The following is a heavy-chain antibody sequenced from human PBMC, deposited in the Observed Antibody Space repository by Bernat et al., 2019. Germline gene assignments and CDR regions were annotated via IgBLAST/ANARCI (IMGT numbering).Heavy chain of an antibody. CDR1: GYTFTSSW. CDR2: IYPGDSET. Sequence: EVQLVQSGAEVKKPGGPLKIPCKGSGYTFTSSWFGWGRKMPGKGREGRGIIYPGDSETRYSPSSQGQVTISADKSISTAYLQWSSLKASDTAMYYCARSGQQLVGYGMDVWGQGTTVTVSS. J-gene: IGHJ6*02. D-gene: IGHD6-13*01. CDR3: ARSGQQLVGYGMDV. V-gene: IGHV5-51*03.